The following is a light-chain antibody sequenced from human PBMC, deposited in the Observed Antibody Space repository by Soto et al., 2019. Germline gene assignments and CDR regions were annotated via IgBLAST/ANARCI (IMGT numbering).Light chain of an antibody. CDR1: QSISSK. CDR2: GAS. Sequence: EIVMTQSPATLSVSPGERATLSCRASQSISSKLGWYQQKPGQAPRLLIYGASTRATDIPTRFSGSGSGTDFTLTISSLQSEDFAVYYCQQYNNWPITFGQGTRLEIK. CDR3: QQYNNWPIT. V-gene: IGKV3-15*01. J-gene: IGKJ5*01.